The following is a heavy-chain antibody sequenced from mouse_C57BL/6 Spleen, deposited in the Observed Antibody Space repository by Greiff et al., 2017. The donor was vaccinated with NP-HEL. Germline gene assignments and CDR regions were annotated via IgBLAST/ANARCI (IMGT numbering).Heavy chain of an antibody. V-gene: IGHV1-80*01. CDR3: ASGDYYGSSSWFAY. D-gene: IGHD1-1*01. Sequence: QVQLQQSGAELVNPGASVKISCKASGYAFSSYWMNWVKQRPGKGLEWIGQIYPGDGDTNYNGKFKGKATLTADKSSSTAYMQLSSLTSEDSAVYFCASGDYYGSSSWFAYWGQGTLVTVSA. J-gene: IGHJ3*01. CDR1: GYAFSSYW. CDR2: IYPGDGDT.